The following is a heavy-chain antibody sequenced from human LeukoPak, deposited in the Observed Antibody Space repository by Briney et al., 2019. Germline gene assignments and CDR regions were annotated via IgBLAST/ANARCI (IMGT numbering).Heavy chain of an antibody. CDR3: ARDVIVVVPAASQLGY. J-gene: IGHJ4*02. Sequence: ASVKVSCKASGYTFTGYYMHWVRQAPGQGLEWMGWINPNSGGINYAQKFQGRVTMTRDTSISTAYMELSRLRSDDTAVYYCARDVIVVVPAASQLGYWGREPWSPSPQ. CDR1: GYTFTGYY. CDR2: INPNSGGI. V-gene: IGHV1-2*02. D-gene: IGHD2-2*01.